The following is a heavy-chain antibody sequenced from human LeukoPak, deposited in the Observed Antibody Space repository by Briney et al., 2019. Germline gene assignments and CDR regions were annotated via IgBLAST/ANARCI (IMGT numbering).Heavy chain of an antibody. CDR1: GGSISSYY. D-gene: IGHD3-3*01. V-gene: IGHV4-59*01. Sequence: SETLSFTCTVSGGSISSYYWSWIRQPPGKGLEWIGYIYYSGSTNYNPSLKSRVTISVDTSKNQFSLKLSSVTAADTAVYYCARVGVEFLDAFDIWGQGTMVIVSS. CDR3: ARVGVEFLDAFDI. CDR2: IYYSGST. J-gene: IGHJ3*02.